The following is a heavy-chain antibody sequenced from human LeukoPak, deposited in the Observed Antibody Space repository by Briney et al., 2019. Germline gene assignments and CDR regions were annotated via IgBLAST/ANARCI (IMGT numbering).Heavy chain of an antibody. V-gene: IGHV3-53*01. J-gene: IGHJ4*02. CDR1: GFTVSSNY. CDR3: AKTYSYGYYFDY. D-gene: IGHD5-18*01. CDR2: IYSGGST. Sequence: AGGSLRLSCAASGFTVSSNYMSWVRQAPGKGLEWVSVIYSGGSTYYADSVKGRFTISRDNSKNTLYLQMNSLRAEDTAVYYCAKTYSYGYYFDYWGQGTLVTVSS.